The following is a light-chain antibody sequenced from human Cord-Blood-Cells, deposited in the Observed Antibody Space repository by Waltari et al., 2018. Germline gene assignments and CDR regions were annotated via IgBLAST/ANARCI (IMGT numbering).Light chain of an antibody. CDR2: DAS. J-gene: IGKJ5*01. Sequence: DIQMTQSPSSLSASVGDRVTITCQASQDISNYLNWYQQKPGKAPKLLIYDASNLETVVPSRFSGSGSGTDFTFTISSLQPEDIATYYCQQYDNLRITFGQGTRLEIK. CDR1: QDISNY. CDR3: QQYDNLRIT. V-gene: IGKV1-33*01.